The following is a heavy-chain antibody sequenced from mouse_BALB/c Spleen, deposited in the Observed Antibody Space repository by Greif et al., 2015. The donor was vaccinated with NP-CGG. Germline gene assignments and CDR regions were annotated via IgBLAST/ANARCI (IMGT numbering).Heavy chain of an antibody. J-gene: IGHJ3*01. D-gene: IGHD2-14*01. Sequence: VKLQESGAELVKPGASVKLSCKASGYTFTSYYMYWVKQRPGQGLEWIGEINPSNGGTNFNEKFKSKATLTVDKSSSTAYMQLSSLTSEDSAVYYCTRGWYYRYETWFAYWGQGTLVTVSA. V-gene: IGHV1S81*02. CDR1: GYTFTSYY. CDR2: INPSNGGT. CDR3: TRGWYYRYETWFAY.